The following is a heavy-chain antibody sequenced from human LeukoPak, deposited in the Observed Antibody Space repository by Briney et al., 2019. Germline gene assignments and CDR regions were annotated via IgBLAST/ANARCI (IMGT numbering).Heavy chain of an antibody. CDR2: IWYDGSNK. Sequence: GRFLRLSCAASGFTFSNYGMHWVRQAPGKGLEWVAVIWYDGSNKYYADSVKGRFTISRDNSKNTLYLQMNSLRAEDTAVYYCARALSGHYDILTGYYMPGAFDIWGQGTMVTVSS. D-gene: IGHD3-9*01. CDR1: GFTFSNYG. V-gene: IGHV3-33*01. CDR3: ARALSGHYDILTGYYMPGAFDI. J-gene: IGHJ3*02.